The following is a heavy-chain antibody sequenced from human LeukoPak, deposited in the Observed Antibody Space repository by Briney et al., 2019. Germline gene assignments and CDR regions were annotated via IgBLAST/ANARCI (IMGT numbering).Heavy chain of an antibody. V-gene: IGHV1-69*02. D-gene: IGHD3-22*01. CDR1: GGNFVTYY. CDR2: VSPALVIS. CDR3: AVAYDGAEGYFDL. Sequence: GASVKVSCKASGGNFVTYYITWVRQAPGQGLEWMGRVSPALVISYYAQKFQGRLTISADTSTTTAYMELTSLRPEDTAVYYCAVAYDGAEGYFDLWGRGTLVTVS. J-gene: IGHJ2*01.